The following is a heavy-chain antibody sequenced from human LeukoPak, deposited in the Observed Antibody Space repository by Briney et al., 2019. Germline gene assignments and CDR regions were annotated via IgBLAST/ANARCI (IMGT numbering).Heavy chain of an antibody. J-gene: IGHJ4*02. CDR3: ARDTPPLYIAVAGDFDY. D-gene: IGHD6-19*01. V-gene: IGHV1-18*01. CDR1: GYTFTSYG. CDR2: ISAYNGNT. Sequence: ASVKVSCKASGYTFTSYGISWVRQAPGQGLEWMGWISAYNGNTNYAQKLQGRVTMTTDTSTSTAYMELRSLRSDDTAVYYYARDTPPLYIAVAGDFDYWGQGTLVTVSS.